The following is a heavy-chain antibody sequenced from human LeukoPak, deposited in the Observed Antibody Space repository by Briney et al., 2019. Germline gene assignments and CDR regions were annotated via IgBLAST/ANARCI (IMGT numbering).Heavy chain of an antibody. V-gene: IGHV1-8*02. J-gene: IGHJ3*02. CDR3: ARRTTYYYDSSGYLYAFDI. D-gene: IGHD3-22*01. CDR2: MNPNSGNT. CDR1: GYTFTTYA. Sequence: ASVKVSCKASGYTFTTYAMNWVRQATGQGLEWMGWMNPNSGNTGYAQKFQGRVTMTRNTSISTAYMELSSLRSGDTAVYYCARRTTYYYDSSGYLYAFDIWGQGTMVTVSS.